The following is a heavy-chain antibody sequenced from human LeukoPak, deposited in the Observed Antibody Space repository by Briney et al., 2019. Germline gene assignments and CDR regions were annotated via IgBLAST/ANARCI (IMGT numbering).Heavy chain of an antibody. Sequence: PSETLSLTCTVSGGSISSSSYYWGWIRQPPGKGLEWIGSIYYSGSTYYNPSLKSRVTISVDTSKNQFSLKLSSVTAADTAVYYCARREGWHSSSWYGYWGQGTLVTVSS. V-gene: IGHV4-39*01. D-gene: IGHD6-13*01. CDR3: ARREGWHSSSWYGY. J-gene: IGHJ4*02. CDR2: IYYSGST. CDR1: GGSISSSSYY.